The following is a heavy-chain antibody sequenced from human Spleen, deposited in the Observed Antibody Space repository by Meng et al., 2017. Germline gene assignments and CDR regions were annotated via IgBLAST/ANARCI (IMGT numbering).Heavy chain of an antibody. Sequence: GSLRLSCAVSGYSISSGYYWGWIRQPPGKGLEWIGSIYHSGSTYYNPSLKSRVTISVDTSKNQFSLKLSSVTAADTAVYYCARDVVTAHIVNWFDPWGQGTLVTAPQ. CDR3: ARDVVTAHIVNWFDP. CDR1: GYSISSGYY. J-gene: IGHJ5*02. CDR2: IYHSGST. D-gene: IGHD2-21*02. V-gene: IGHV4-38-2*02.